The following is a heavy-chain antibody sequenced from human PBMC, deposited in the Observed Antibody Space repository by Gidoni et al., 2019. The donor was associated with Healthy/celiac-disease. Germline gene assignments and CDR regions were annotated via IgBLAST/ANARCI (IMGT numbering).Heavy chain of an antibody. CDR3: ARLAVAGTPYYYYGMDV. V-gene: IGHV1-3*01. D-gene: IGHD6-19*01. CDR1: GYTFTRYA. Sequence: QVQLVQSGAEVKKPGASVKVSCKASGYTFTRYAMHWVRQAPGQRLEWMGWINAGNGNTKYSQKFQGRVTITRDTAASTAYMELSSLRSEDTAVYYCARLAVAGTPYYYYGMDVWGQGTTVTVSS. CDR2: INAGNGNT. J-gene: IGHJ6*02.